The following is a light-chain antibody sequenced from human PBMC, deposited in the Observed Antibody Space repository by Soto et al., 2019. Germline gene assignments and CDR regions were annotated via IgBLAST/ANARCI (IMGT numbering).Light chain of an antibody. CDR3: QLFGSSPGLT. J-gene: IGKJ3*01. V-gene: IGKV3-20*01. Sequence: EIVLTQSPATLSLSPGERATLSCRSRQSINSRDLAWYQQKPGQAPRLLIYCAFTRATGITDRFSGSVSGTDFTLTISRLEPEDFAVYYCQLFGSSPGLTVGPGTKVDIK. CDR1: QSINSRD. CDR2: CAF.